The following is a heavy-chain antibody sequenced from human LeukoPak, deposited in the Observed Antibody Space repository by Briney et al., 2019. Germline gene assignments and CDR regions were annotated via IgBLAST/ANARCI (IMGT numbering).Heavy chain of an antibody. D-gene: IGHD3-22*01. CDR1: GFTFSNYG. CDR3: ARESLGSYKTVVIVARGHDAFDM. V-gene: IGHV3-30*03. Sequence: GGSLRLSCAASGFTFSNYGMHWVRQAPGKGLEWVAVVSSDGSIDYYADSVRGRFTVSRDNSKNTMFLQFNTLRPEDTAVYYCARESLGSYKTVVIVARGHDAFDMWGQGTMVTVSS. CDR2: VSSDGSID. J-gene: IGHJ3*02.